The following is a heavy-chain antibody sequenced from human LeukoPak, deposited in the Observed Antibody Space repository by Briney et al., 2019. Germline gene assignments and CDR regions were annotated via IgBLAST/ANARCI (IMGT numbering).Heavy chain of an antibody. CDR1: GGSISGYY. CDR2: IYYSGST. J-gene: IGHJ4*02. Sequence: SETLSLTCTVSGGSISGYYWSWIRQPPGKGLEWIGYIYYSGSTNYNPSLQSRVTISVDTSKIQFSLKLSSVTAADTAVYYCARGRYSFDYWGQGTLVTVSS. CDR3: ARGRYSFDY. V-gene: IGHV4-59*01.